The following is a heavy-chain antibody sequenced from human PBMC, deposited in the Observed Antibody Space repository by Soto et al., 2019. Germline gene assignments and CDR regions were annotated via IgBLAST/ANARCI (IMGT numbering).Heavy chain of an antibody. V-gene: IGHV2-5*02. D-gene: IGHD3-3*01. CDR2: IYWDDDK. J-gene: IGHJ4*02. CDR3: AHRVLRTVFGLVTTTAIYFDF. Sequence: QITLNESGPTQVKPRQTLTLTCTFSGFSLTTSGVGVGWIRHSPGKAPEWLALIYWDDDKRYSPSLKSRLTLTNDTSKNQVVLTMADLDPADTATYYCAHRVLRTVFGLVTTTAIYFDFWGQGTPVAVSS. CDR1: GFSLTTSGVG.